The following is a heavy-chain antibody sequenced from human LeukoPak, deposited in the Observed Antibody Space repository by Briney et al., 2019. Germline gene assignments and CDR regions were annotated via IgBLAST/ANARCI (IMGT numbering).Heavy chain of an antibody. CDR3: ARAFGAYSSGWYDFDY. Sequence: PGGSLRLSCAASGFTFSSYWMSWVRQAPGKGLEWVANIKQDGSEKYYVDSVKGRFTISRDNAKNSLYLQMNSLRAEDTALYHCARAFGAYSSGWYDFDYWGQGTLVTVSS. D-gene: IGHD6-19*01. V-gene: IGHV3-7*03. J-gene: IGHJ4*02. CDR2: IKQDGSEK. CDR1: GFTFSSYW.